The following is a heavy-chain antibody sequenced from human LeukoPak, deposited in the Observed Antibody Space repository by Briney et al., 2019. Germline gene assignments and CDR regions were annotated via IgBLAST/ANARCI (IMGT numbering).Heavy chain of an antibody. J-gene: IGHJ4*02. CDR2: IYYSGST. Sequence: SETLSLTCTVSGGSISSSSYYWGWIRPPPGKGLEWIGSIYYSGSTYYNPSLKSRVTISVDTSKNQFSLKLSSVTAADTAVYYCARVAAKTVDYWGQGTLVTVSS. D-gene: IGHD6-19*01. V-gene: IGHV4-39*07. CDR3: ARVAAKTVDY. CDR1: GGSISSSSYY.